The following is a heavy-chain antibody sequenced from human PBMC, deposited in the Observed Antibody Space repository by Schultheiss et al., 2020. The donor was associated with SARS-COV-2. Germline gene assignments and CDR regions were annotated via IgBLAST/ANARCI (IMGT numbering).Heavy chain of an antibody. CDR1: GFTFTNAW. D-gene: IGHD3-3*01. V-gene: IGHV3-66*01. CDR2: IYSGGST. Sequence: GGSLRLSCPASGFTFTNAWMGWVRQAPGKGLEWVSVIYSGGSTYYADSVKGRFTISRDNAKNSLYLQMNSLRAEDTAVYYCARDLVLFGVTRGGIDYWGQGTLVTVSS. CDR3: ARDLVLFGVTRGGIDY. J-gene: IGHJ4*02.